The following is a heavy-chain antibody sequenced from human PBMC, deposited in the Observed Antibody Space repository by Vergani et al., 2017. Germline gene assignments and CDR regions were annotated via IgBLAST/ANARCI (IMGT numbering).Heavy chain of an antibody. CDR2: ISGSGGST. Sequence: EVQLLESGGDLVQPGGSLRLSCAASGFTFNHYAMNWVRQAPGKGLEWVSGISGSGGSTYYAGSVKGRFTISRDSSKNTLYLQMNSLSAGDTAVYYCARSEVGGAYYMDVWGKGTTVTVSS. D-gene: IGHD2-15*01. CDR3: ARSEVGGAYYMDV. J-gene: IGHJ6*03. V-gene: IGHV3-23*01. CDR1: GFTFNHYA.